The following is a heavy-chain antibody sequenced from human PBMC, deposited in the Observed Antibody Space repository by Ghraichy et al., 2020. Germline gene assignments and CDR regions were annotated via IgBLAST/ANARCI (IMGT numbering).Heavy chain of an antibody. CDR2: ISVGVT. Sequence: GSLRLSCAASGFTFSAFAMTWVRQAPGKGLEWVSTISVGVTFYADSVRGRFTISRDNSKNTVSLQVDSLRADDTALYYCAKGLTTLDYWGQGTLVTVSS. CDR3: AKGLTTLDY. V-gene: IGHV3-23*01. D-gene: IGHD4-23*01. CDR1: GFTFSAFA. J-gene: IGHJ4*02.